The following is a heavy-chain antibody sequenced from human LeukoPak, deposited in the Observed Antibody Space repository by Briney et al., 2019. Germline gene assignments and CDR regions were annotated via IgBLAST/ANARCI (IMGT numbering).Heavy chain of an antibody. Sequence: VASVTVSCKASGYTFTGYYMHWVRQAPGQGLEWMGWINPNSGGTNYAQKFQGRVTMTRDTSISTAYMELSRLRSDDTAVYYCAREGPSTYYDILTGYYPNWGQGTLVTVSS. D-gene: IGHD3-9*01. V-gene: IGHV1-2*02. CDR2: INPNSGGT. CDR3: AREGPSTYYDILTGYYPN. J-gene: IGHJ4*02. CDR1: GYTFTGYY.